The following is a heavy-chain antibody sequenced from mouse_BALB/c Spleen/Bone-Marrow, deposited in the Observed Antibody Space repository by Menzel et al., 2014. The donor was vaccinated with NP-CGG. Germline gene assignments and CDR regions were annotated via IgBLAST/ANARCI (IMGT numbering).Heavy chain of an antibody. V-gene: IGHV14-4*02. D-gene: IGHD2-1*01. Sequence: VQLKESGAELVRSGASVKLSCTASGFNIKDYYMHWVKQRPEQGLEWIGWIDPENGDTEYAPKFQVKATMTADTSSNAAYLQLSSLTSEDTAVYYCNGNYYAMDYWCQGTSVTVSS. CDR3: NGNYYAMDY. CDR1: GFNIKDYY. J-gene: IGHJ4*01. CDR2: IDPENGDT.